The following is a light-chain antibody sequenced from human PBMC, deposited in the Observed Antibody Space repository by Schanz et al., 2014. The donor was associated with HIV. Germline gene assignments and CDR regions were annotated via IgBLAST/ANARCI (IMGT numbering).Light chain of an antibody. CDR2: SNS. V-gene: IGLV1-44*01. J-gene: IGLJ3*02. CDR1: SSNIGGNT. Sequence: QSVLTQPPSASGTPGQRVTISCSGSSSNIGGNTVNWYRQLPGTAPKLLIYSNSQRPSGVPDRFSGSKSGTSASLAISGLQSEDESDYYCAAWDDSLSGWVFGGGTKLTVL. CDR3: AAWDDSLSGWV.